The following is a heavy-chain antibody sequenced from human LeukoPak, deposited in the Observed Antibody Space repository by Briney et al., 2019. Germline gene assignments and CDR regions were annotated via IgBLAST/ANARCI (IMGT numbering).Heavy chain of an antibody. CDR1: GFTFSIYW. CDR2: INGDGTNI. V-gene: IGHV3-74*03. CDR3: ASVHGKSGSLSD. Sequence: GGSLRLSCAASGFTFSIYWMSWLRQVPGKGLVWVSGINGDGTNIKYADSVKGRFTVSRDNAKNTLYLQMNSLGVDDTAVYDCASVHGKSGSLSDWGQGTLVTVSS. D-gene: IGHD1-26*01. J-gene: IGHJ4*02.